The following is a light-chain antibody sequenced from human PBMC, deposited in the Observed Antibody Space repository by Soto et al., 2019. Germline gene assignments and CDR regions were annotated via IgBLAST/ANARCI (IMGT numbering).Light chain of an antibody. V-gene: IGKV3-20*01. CDR3: QRYGSSPLIT. CDR1: QSVSSSS. Sequence: ETVFTQSPGTLSLSPGERATLSCSASQSVSSSSLAWYQQRPGQAPRLLIYGTSSRATGIPDRFSGSGSGTDFTLTISRLEPEDFAVYFCQRYGSSPLITFGQGTRLEIK. J-gene: IGKJ5*01. CDR2: GTS.